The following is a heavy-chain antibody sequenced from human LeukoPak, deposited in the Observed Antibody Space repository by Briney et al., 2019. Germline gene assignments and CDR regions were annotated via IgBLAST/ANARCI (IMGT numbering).Heavy chain of an antibody. CDR1: GGSVSSGGFS. Sequence: PSETLSLTCAVSGGSVSSGGFSCRWIRQPPGKGLECIGAISHTGSTYYNPSLKSRVTISVDSSKNQFSLKLSSVTAADTAVYYCAREGYFYGMDVWGQGTTVTVSS. J-gene: IGHJ6*02. CDR2: ISHTGST. CDR3: AREGYFYGMDV. V-gene: IGHV4-30-2*01. D-gene: IGHD2/OR15-2a*01.